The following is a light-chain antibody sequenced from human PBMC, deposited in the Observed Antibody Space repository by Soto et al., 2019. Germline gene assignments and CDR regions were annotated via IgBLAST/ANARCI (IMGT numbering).Light chain of an antibody. J-gene: IGLJ1*01. CDR1: SSDVGSYNR. CDR2: EVT. Sequence: QSALTQPPSVSGSPGQSVTISCTGTSSDVGSYNRVSWYQQPPGTAPKLMIYEVTNRPSGVPDRFSGSKSGNTASLTISGLHAEDEADYYCSSYTSSDTYVFGTGTKLTVL. CDR3: SSYTSSDTYV. V-gene: IGLV2-18*02.